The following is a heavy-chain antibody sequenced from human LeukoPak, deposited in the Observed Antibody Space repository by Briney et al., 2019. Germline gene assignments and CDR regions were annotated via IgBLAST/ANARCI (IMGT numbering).Heavy chain of an antibody. Sequence: SSETLSLTCAVYGGSFSGYYWSWIRQPPGKGLEWIGEINHSGSTNYNPSLKSRVTISVDTSKNQFSLKLSSVTAADTAVYYCARGRGYSYGLKLGYYFDYWGQGTLVTVSS. V-gene: IGHV4-34*01. CDR2: INHSGST. CDR1: GGSFSGYY. J-gene: IGHJ4*02. CDR3: ARGRGYSYGLKLGYYFDY. D-gene: IGHD5-18*01.